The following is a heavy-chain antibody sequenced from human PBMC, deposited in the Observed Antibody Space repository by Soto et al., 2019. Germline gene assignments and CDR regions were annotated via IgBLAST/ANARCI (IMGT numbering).Heavy chain of an antibody. CDR2: VYYTGST. Sequence: PPETLSLTGSVSGGSISGSYWRWIRQSPGQGLEWLGYVYYTGSTNYSPSLRSRVSISVDTSKNEFSLRLSSVTAADTAVYFCARSVAVPGAHIDYWAQGTQVTVSS. J-gene: IGHJ4*02. V-gene: IGHV4-59*01. CDR3: ARSVAVPGAHIDY. CDR1: GGSISGSY. D-gene: IGHD6-19*01.